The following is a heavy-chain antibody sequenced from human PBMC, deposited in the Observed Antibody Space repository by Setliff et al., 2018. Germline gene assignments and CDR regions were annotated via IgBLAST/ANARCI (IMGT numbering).Heavy chain of an antibody. CDR3: AREVGTSTSSDAFDV. D-gene: IGHD1-26*01. CDR1: GYSISSNY. CDR2: IYHSGSA. V-gene: IGHV4-4*08. Sequence: SETLSLTCAVSGYSISSNYMSWIRQPPGKGLEWIAYIYHSGSAYYNPSLKSRVTMSVDTSKNQFSLHLTSVTAADTAVYYCAREVGTSTSSDAFDVWGQGMMVTVSS. J-gene: IGHJ3*01.